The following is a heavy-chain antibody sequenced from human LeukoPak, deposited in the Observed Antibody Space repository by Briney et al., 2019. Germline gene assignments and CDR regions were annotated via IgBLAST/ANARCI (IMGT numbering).Heavy chain of an antibody. CDR1: GFTVNINY. CDR2: IYSGGST. D-gene: IGHD6-19*01. J-gene: IGHJ4*02. Sequence: GGSLRLSCAASGFTVNINYMSWVRQTPGKGLEWVSVIYSGGSTDYADSVKGRFTISRDDSKNTLYLQMSSLRAEDTAVYYCARDGGSGWSSAFFDFWGQGTLVTVSS. V-gene: IGHV3-53*01. CDR3: ARDGGSGWSSAFFDF.